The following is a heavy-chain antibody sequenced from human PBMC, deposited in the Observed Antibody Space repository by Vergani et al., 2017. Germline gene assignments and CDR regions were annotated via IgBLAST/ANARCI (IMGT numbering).Heavy chain of an antibody. D-gene: IGHD5-18*01. CDR2: IIPIFGTA. V-gene: IGHV1-69*01. Sequence: QVQLVQSGAEVKKPGSSVKVSCKASGGTFSSYAISWVRQAPGQGLEWMGGIIPIFGTANYAQKFQGRVTITADESTSTAYMELSSLRSEDTAEYYCASYGTGYSYGYGAERAPFDYWGQGTLVTVSS. CDR1: GGTFSSYA. CDR3: ASYGTGYSYGYGAERAPFDY. J-gene: IGHJ4*02.